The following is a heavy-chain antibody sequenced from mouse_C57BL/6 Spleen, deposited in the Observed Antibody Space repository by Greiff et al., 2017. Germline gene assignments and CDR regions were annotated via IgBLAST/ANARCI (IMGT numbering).Heavy chain of an antibody. J-gene: IGHJ3*01. Sequence: VQLQQSGPELVKPGASVKISCKASGYTFTDYYMNWVKQSHGRSLEWIGDINPNNGGTSYNQKFKGKATLTVDKSSSTAYMELRSLTSEDSAVYYCARDYSNYEGWFAYWGQGTLVTVSA. CDR1: GYTFTDYY. D-gene: IGHD2-5*01. CDR3: ARDYSNYEGWFAY. V-gene: IGHV1-26*01. CDR2: INPNNGGT.